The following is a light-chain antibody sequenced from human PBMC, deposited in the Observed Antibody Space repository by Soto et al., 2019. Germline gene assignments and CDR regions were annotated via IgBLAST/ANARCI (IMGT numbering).Light chain of an antibody. V-gene: IGKV3-15*01. CDR2: GAS. Sequence: EIVLTQSQGTLSLSPGERATLSCRASQSVSSSYLAWYQQKPGQAPRLLISGASTGATGIPARFSGSGSGTEFTLTISSLQSEDCAIYYCQQYHTWPITFGGGTKVDIK. CDR1: QSVSSSY. J-gene: IGKJ4*01. CDR3: QQYHTWPIT.